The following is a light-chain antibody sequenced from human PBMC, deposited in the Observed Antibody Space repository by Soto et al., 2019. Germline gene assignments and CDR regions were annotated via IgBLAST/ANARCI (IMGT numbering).Light chain of an antibody. CDR1: QNVRTNY. CDR2: GAS. V-gene: IGKV3D-20*02. J-gene: IGKJ5*01. CDR3: QRRSNDWSPIT. Sequence: EIVLTQSPGTLSLSPGERVTLSCRASQNVRTNYLAWYQQKPGQAPRLLIYGASTRATGIPARFSGSGSGTDFTLTISSLEPEDSAVYYCQRRSNDWSPITFGRGTRLEIK.